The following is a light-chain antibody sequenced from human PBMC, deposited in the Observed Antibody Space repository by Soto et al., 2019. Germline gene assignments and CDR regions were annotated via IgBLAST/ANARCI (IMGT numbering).Light chain of an antibody. CDR2: EVS. Sequence: QSALTQPPSASASPGQSVTISCTGSSSDVGGYNYVSWYQQHPGKAPKLMIYEVSKRPSGVPDRFSGSKSGNTASLTVSGLQAEDEADYYCTSYAGSNTYIVFGGGTKLTVL. CDR3: TSYAGSNTYIV. J-gene: IGLJ2*01. CDR1: SSDVGGYNY. V-gene: IGLV2-8*01.